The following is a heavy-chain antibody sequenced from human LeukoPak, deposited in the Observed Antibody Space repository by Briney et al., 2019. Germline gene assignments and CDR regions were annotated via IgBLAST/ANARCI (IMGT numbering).Heavy chain of an antibody. CDR3: ARRQTYGMDV. CDR2: IWYDGSDR. V-gene: IGHV3-33*01. CDR1: GFGFGSYG. J-gene: IGHJ6*02. Sequence: GGSLRLSCAASGFGFGSYGMHWVRQAPGKGLEWVAVIWYDGSDRYYADSVKGRSTISRDNSKNTVYLQMNSLRVEDTAVYYCARRQTYGMDVWGQGTTVTVSS.